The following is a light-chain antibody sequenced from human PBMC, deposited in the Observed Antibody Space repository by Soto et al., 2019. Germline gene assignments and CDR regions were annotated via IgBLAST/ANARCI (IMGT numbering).Light chain of an antibody. CDR3: QKYKGYWT. CDR2: KAS. CDR1: QIISSW. Sequence: DIQMTQSPSTLSASVGVRVTITCRASQIISSWLAWYQQKPGKAPNLLIYKASNLQSGVPSRFSGSGYGTEFPLTISSLQPDDFATYYCQKYKGYWTFGQGTKVQIK. V-gene: IGKV1-5*03. J-gene: IGKJ1*01.